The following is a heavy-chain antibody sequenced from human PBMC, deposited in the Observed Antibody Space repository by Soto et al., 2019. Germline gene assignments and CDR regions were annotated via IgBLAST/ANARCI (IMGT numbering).Heavy chain of an antibody. J-gene: IGHJ5*02. CDR1: GGTFSSYA. CDR2: IIPIFGTA. CDR3: AREVGATLNWFDP. V-gene: IGHV1-69*13. Sequence: WASVKVSCKASGGTFSSYAISWVRQAPGQGLEWMGGIIPIFGTANYAQKFQGRVTITADESTSTAYMELSSLRSEDTAVYYCAREVGATLNWFDPWGQGTLVTVSS. D-gene: IGHD1-26*01.